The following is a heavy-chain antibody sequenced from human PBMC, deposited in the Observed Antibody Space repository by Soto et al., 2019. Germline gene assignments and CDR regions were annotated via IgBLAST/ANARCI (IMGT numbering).Heavy chain of an antibody. J-gene: IGHJ4*02. CDR1: GIPFGSRA. V-gene: IGHV3-23*01. D-gene: IGHD2-15*01. Sequence: PGGSLRLACVASGIPFGSRAMSLVRQSPGKGLEWVSTITDTGGDTKYADSVRGRFTISRDNSKNTLYLQMSSLRDEDSAVYYCARGSKDSYTLRRIFDFWGRGNLVTVSS. CDR2: ITDTGGDT. CDR3: ARGSKDSYTLRRIFDF.